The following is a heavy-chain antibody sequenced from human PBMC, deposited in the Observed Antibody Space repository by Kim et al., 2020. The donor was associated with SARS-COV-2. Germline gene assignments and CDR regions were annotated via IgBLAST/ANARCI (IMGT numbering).Heavy chain of an antibody. CDR1: GFTFSSYA. CDR3: AKPDPGIAAAGTTGWFDP. J-gene: IGHJ5*02. V-gene: IGHV3-23*01. D-gene: IGHD6-13*01. CDR2: FSGSGGST. Sequence: GGSLRLSCAASGFTFSSYAMSWVRQAPGKGLEWVSAFSGSGGSTYYADSVKGRFTISRDNSKNTLYLQMNSLRAEDTAVYYCAKPDPGIAAAGTTGWFDPWGQGTLVTVSS.